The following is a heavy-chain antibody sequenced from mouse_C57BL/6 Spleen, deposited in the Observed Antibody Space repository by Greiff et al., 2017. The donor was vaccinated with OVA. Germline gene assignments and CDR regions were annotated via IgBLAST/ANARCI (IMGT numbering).Heavy chain of an antibody. CDR3: ALITTVEDYFDY. J-gene: IGHJ2*01. V-gene: IGHV1-81*01. D-gene: IGHD1-1*01. CDR2: IYPRSGNT. Sequence: VQLQQSGAELARPGASVKLSCKASGYTFTSYGISWVKQRTGQSLEWIGEIYPRSGNTYYNEKFKGKATLTADKSSSTAYMELRSLTSEDSAVYFCALITTVEDYFDYWGQGTTLTVSS. CDR1: GYTFTSYG.